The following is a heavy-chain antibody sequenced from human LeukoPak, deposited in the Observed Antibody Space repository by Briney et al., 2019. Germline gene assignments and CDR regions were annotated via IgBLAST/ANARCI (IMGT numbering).Heavy chain of an antibody. D-gene: IGHD3-22*01. CDR3: ARGMYYDSSGYYLNWFDP. V-gene: IGHV3-33*01. CDR1: GFTFSSYG. J-gene: IGHJ5*02. Sequence: GGSLRLSCAASGFTFSSYGMHWVRQAPGKGLEWVAVIWYDGSNKYYADSVKGRFTISRDNSKNTLYLQMNSLRAEDTAVYYCARGMYYDSSGYYLNWFDPWGQGTLVTVST. CDR2: IWYDGSNK.